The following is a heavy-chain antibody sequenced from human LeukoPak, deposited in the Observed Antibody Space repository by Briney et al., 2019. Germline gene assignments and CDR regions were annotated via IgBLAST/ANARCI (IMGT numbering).Heavy chain of an antibody. Sequence: GGSLRLSCAASGFTFSSYSMNWVRQAPGKGREWVSSISSSSSYIYYADSVKGRFTISRDNAKNSLYLQMNSLRAEDTAVYYCATPIAVAGIDFDYWGQGTLVTVSS. D-gene: IGHD6-19*01. V-gene: IGHV3-21*01. CDR3: ATPIAVAGIDFDY. CDR2: ISSSSSYI. CDR1: GFTFSSYS. J-gene: IGHJ4*02.